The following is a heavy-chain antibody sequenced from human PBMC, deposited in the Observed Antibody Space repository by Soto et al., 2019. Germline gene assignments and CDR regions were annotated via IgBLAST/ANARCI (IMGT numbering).Heavy chain of an antibody. V-gene: IGHV2-5*01. Sequence: QITLKESGPTLVKPTQTLTLTCTLSGFSLTTIGMGVGWIRQPPGKALEWLTLIYWNDDKRYSPSLRSRLTITKDISKNQVLLTLTHIDPVDTSTSYCAQRRWQPASGTSDSFESWGQGTLVTVSS. D-gene: IGHD6-13*01. J-gene: IGHJ4*02. CDR1: GFSLTTIGMG. CDR3: AQRRWQPASGTSDSFES. CDR2: IYWNDDK.